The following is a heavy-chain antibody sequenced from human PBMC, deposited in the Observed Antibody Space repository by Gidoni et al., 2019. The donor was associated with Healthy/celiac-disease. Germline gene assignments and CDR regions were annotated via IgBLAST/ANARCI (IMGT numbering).Heavy chain of an antibody. V-gene: IGHV1-18*01. CDR1: GYTFTSYG. Sequence: QVQLVQSGAEVKKPGASVKVSCKASGYTFTSYGISWVRQAPGQGLAWMGWISAYNGNTNWAPKPQGRVTMTTDTSTSTAYMELRSLRSDDTAVYYCARVFDGALRWYQPHFRVGGATDHFDYWGQGTLVTVSS. CDR3: ARVFDGALRWYQPHFRVGGATDHFDY. D-gene: IGHD3-9*01. CDR2: ISAYNGNT. J-gene: IGHJ4*02.